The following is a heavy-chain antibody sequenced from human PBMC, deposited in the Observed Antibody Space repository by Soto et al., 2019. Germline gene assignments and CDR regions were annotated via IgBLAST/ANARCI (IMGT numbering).Heavy chain of an antibody. Sequence: SVKVSCKASGGTFSSYAISWVRQAPGQGLEWMGGIIPIFGTANYAQKFQDRVTLTTDTSTKTAYMDLRNLKSDDTAVYWCARGPVAGSDFWGQGTLVTVSS. V-gene: IGHV1-69*05. CDR3: ARGPVAGSDF. J-gene: IGHJ4*02. D-gene: IGHD6-19*01. CDR1: GGTFSSYA. CDR2: IIPIFGTA.